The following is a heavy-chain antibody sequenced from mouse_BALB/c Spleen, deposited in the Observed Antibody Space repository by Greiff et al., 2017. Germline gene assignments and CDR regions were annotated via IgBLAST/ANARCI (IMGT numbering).Heavy chain of an antibody. J-gene: IGHJ2*01. CDR3: ARGVTTVYYFDY. CDR2: ISSGGST. CDR1: GFTFSSYA. D-gene: IGHD1-1*01. Sequence: EVKVVESGGGLVKPGGSLKLSCAASGFTFSSYAMSWVRQTPEKRLEWVASISSGGSTYYPDSVKGRFTISRDNARNILYLQMSSLRSEDTAMYYCARGVTTVYYFDYWGQGTTLTVSS. V-gene: IGHV5-6-5*01.